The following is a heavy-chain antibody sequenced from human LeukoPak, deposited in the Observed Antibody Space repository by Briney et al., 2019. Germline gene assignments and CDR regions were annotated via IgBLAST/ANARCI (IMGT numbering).Heavy chain of an antibody. V-gene: IGHV3-64*01. D-gene: IGHD6-19*01. Sequence: PGGSLRLSCAASGFTFSSYAMHWVRQAPGKGLEYVSAISSNGGSTYYANSVKGRFTISRDNSKNTLYLQMGNLRAEDMAVYYCARDQDAGYSSGWVTNAFDIWSQGTMVTVSS. J-gene: IGHJ3*02. CDR2: ISSNGGST. CDR1: GFTFSSYA. CDR3: ARDQDAGYSSGWVTNAFDI.